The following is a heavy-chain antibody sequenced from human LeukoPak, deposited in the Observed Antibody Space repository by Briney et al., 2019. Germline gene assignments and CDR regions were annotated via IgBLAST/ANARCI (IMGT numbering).Heavy chain of an antibody. D-gene: IGHD2-2*01. CDR2: IYYSGST. Sequence: SETLSLTCTVSGGSISSSSYYWGWIRQPPGKGLEWIGSIYYSGSTYYNPSLKSRVTISVDTSKNQFSLKLSSVTAADTAVYYCASFSHQLLSDGGYWGQGTLVTVSS. J-gene: IGHJ4*02. CDR3: ASFSHQLLSDGGY. V-gene: IGHV4-39*01. CDR1: GGSISSSSYY.